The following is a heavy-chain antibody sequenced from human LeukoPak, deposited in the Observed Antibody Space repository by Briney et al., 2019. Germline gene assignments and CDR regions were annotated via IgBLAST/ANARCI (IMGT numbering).Heavy chain of an antibody. Sequence: SETLSLTCTASGGSISSGNYYWSWLRQPAGKGPEWIGRINTSGNTKYNPSLNSRVTISVDTSKNQFSLKLSSVTAADTAVYYCARYHVLNRGVNWFDPWGHGTLVTVSS. V-gene: IGHV4-61*02. D-gene: IGHD2-2*01. CDR3: ARYHVLNRGVNWFDP. CDR2: INTSGNT. J-gene: IGHJ5*02. CDR1: GGSISSGNYY.